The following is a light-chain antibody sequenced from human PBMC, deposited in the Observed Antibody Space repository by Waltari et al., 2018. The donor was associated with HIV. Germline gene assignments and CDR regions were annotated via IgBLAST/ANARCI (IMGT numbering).Light chain of an antibody. Sequence: QSVLSQPPSASGTPAQWVTISCPGGCSNIGSHPGTCYQQLPGMAPKLHIHSNNERPSGVPDRFSGSKSGTSASLAISGLQYEDEADYYCATWDDSLNGPEFGGGTKLTVL. V-gene: IGLV1-44*01. CDR2: SNN. CDR1: CSNIGSHP. J-gene: IGLJ3*02. CDR3: ATWDDSLNGPE.